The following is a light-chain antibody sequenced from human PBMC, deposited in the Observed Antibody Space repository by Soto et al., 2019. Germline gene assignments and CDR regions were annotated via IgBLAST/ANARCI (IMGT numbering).Light chain of an antibody. J-gene: IGKJ4*01. V-gene: IGKV3-15*01. CDR1: QNLGRT. CDR3: QQYNNWPLT. Sequence: IVMTQSPATLSVSPGERATLSCRASQNLGRTLAWYQQKPGQAPRLLIHGASTRATGIPARFSGSGSGTEFTLTISSLQSEDFAVYYCQQYNNWPLTFGGGTKVDIK. CDR2: GAS.